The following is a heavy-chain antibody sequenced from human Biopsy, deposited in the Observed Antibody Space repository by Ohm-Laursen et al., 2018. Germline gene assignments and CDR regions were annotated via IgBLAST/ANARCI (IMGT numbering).Heavy chain of an antibody. J-gene: IGHJ4*02. D-gene: IGHD2/OR15-2a*01. V-gene: IGHV3-23*01. Sequence: SLRLSCAASGYTFSSYWMHWVRQAPGKGLEWVSSIGGTADGTYYADSVKGRFTISTDNSNNTLYLQMNSLRAEDTAVYYCAKGRSAVISAALNYWGQGTLVTVSS. CDR3: AKGRSAVISAALNY. CDR2: IGGTADGT. CDR1: GYTFSSYW.